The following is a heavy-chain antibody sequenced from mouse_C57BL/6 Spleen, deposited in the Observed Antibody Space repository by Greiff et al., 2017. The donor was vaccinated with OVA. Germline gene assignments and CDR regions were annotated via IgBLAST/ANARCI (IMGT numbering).Heavy chain of an antibody. V-gene: IGHV3-6*01. Sequence: ESGPGLVKPSQSLSLTCSVTGYSITSGYYWNWIRQFPGNKLEWMGYISYDGSNNYNPSLKNRISITRDTSKNQFFLKLNSVTTEDTATYYCATTAQATPFDYWGQGTLVTVSA. CDR1: GYSITSGYY. CDR2: ISYDGSN. J-gene: IGHJ3*01. CDR3: ATTAQATPFDY. D-gene: IGHD3-2*02.